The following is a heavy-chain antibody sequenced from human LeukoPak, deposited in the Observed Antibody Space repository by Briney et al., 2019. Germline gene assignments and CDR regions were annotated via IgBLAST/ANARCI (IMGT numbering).Heavy chain of an antibody. CDR2: GYYSGST. CDR3: TINTVTEPH. Sequence: PSETLSLTCTVSGGSISSRCYYWGWIRQPPGKGLEWVGSGYYSGSTYYNPSLKSRVTISVDTSKNQFSLKLTSVTAADTAVYYCTINTVTEPHWGQGTLVTVSS. CDR1: GGSISSRCYY. J-gene: IGHJ1*01. V-gene: IGHV4-39*01. D-gene: IGHD4-17*01.